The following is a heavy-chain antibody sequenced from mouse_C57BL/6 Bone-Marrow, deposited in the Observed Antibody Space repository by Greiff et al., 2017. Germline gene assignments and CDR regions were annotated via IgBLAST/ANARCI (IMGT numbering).Heavy chain of an antibody. CDR3: ARGVYSNYDFAY. Sequence: QVQLKQPGAELVRPGSSVKLSCKASGYTFTSYWMDWVKQRPGQGLEWIGNIYPSDSETHYNQKFKDKATLTVDKASSTAYMQLSSLTSEDSAVYCCARGVYSNYDFAYWGQGTTLTVSS. J-gene: IGHJ2*01. D-gene: IGHD2-5*01. CDR2: IYPSDSET. V-gene: IGHV1-61*01. CDR1: GYTFTSYW.